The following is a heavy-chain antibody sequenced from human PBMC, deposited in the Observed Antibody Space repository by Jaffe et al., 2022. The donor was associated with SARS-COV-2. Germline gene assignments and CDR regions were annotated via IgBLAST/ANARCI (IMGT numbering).Heavy chain of an antibody. CDR1: GFTFSSYA. J-gene: IGHJ5*02. V-gene: IGHV3-30-3*01. Sequence: QVQLVESGGGVVQPGRSLRLSCAASGFTFSSYAMHWVRQAPGKGLEWVAVISYDGSNKYYADSVKGRFTISRDNSKNTLYLQMNSLRAEDTAVYYCAREVLREYYYDSSGYYFGPDDPWGQGTLVTVSS. D-gene: IGHD3-22*01. CDR2: ISYDGSNK. CDR3: AREVLREYYYDSSGYYFGPDDP.